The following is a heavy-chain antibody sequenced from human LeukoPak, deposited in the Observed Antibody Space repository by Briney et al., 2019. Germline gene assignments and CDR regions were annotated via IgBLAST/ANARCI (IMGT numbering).Heavy chain of an antibody. CDR2: IRSNGETV. CDR1: GFTFSRIA. J-gene: IGHJ4*02. Sequence: GGSLRLSCAASGFTFSRIAMSWVRQAPGKGLEWVSAIRSNGETVYNADSVEGRFTVSRDNSRQTLFLQMSSLRVEDTATYYCAKGQELDDGVFDSWGQGTLVTVSS. CDR3: AKGQELDDGVFDS. V-gene: IGHV3-23*01. D-gene: IGHD1-1*01.